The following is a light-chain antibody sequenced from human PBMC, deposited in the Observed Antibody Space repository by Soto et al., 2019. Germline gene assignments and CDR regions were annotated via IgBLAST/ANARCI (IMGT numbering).Light chain of an antibody. J-gene: IGLJ3*02. Sequence: QAVVTQPPSASASLGASATLTCTLSSGYSNYKVDWYQQRPGKGPRFVMRVGTGGIVGSKGDGIPDRFSVLGSGLNRYLTIKNIQEEDESDYHCGADHGSGSNFVRVFGGGTKVTVL. V-gene: IGLV9-49*01. CDR3: GADHGSGSNFVRV. CDR2: VGTGGIVG. CDR1: SGYSNYK.